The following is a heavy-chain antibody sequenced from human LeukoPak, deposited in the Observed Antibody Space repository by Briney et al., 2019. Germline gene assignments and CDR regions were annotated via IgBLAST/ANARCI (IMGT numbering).Heavy chain of an antibody. V-gene: IGHV3-13*01. Sequence: GGSLRLSCAASGFTFSSYDMHWFRKAPGKVLEWVSAIGTGGDTYYPASVKGRFTISRENAKISLYLQMNSLRVEDTAVYYCVRQGTPHGNFDYWGQGTLVTVSS. CDR2: IGTGGDT. CDR3: VRQGTPHGNFDY. J-gene: IGHJ4*02. D-gene: IGHD1/OR15-1a*01. CDR1: GFTFSSYD.